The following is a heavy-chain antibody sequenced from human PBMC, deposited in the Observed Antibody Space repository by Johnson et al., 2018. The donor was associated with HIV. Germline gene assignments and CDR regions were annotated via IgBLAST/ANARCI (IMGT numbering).Heavy chain of an antibody. D-gene: IGHD3-22*01. Sequence: QVQLVESGGGVVQPGRSLRLSCAASGFTFSSYGMHWVRQAPGKGLEWVAVISYDGSNKYYADSVTGRFTISSDNSKNTLYLQMNSLRAEDTAVYYCARERNMIVVDDDAFDSWGQGTMVTVSS. CDR1: GFTFSSYG. CDR2: ISYDGSNK. CDR3: ARERNMIVVDDDAFDS. J-gene: IGHJ3*02. V-gene: IGHV3-30*19.